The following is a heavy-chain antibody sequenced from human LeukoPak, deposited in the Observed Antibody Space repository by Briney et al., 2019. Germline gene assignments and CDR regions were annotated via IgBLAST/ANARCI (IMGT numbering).Heavy chain of an antibody. CDR2: ITYDGKVQ. Sequence: GGSLKLSCAASGFAFRTYSMHWVRQAPGKGLEWLAVITYDGKVQHYTDSVKGQFTVSRENGKNSVYLQMNSLRAGDTAVYFCAKAFDYNGLRGEGGSFDCWGQGALVTVSS. J-gene: IGHJ4*02. CDR3: AKAFDYNGLRGEGGSFDC. D-gene: IGHD4-11*01. CDR1: GFAFRTYS. V-gene: IGHV3-30*14.